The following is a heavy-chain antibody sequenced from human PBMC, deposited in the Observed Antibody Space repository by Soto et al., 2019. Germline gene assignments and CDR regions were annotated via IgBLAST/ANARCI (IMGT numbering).Heavy chain of an antibody. CDR1: GFTFSSHA. V-gene: IGHV3-21*06. CDR3: ARDPLWFGEIGYFDY. Sequence: EVQLVESGGSLVKPGGSLRLSCAASGFTFSSHAMNWVRQAPGKGLEWISSIDSSSSFIYYADSVKGRFTISRDNAKNSVFLHMSSLSADDTAVYSCARDPLWFGEIGYFDYWGQGALVTVSS. CDR2: IDSSSSFI. D-gene: IGHD3-10*01. J-gene: IGHJ4*02.